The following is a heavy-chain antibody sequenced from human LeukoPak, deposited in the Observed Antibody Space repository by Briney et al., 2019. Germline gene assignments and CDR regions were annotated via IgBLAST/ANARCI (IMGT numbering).Heavy chain of an antibody. D-gene: IGHD2-21*01. CDR2: ITYRSSFI. Sequence: GGSLRLSCAASGFTFNTFWMSWVRQAPGRGLEWVSSITYRSSFIHYADSVKGRFTISRDNAKNSLYLQLDSLRAEDTAVYYCARGQFCGGDCFYFDNWGQGTLVTVSS. CDR1: GFTFNTFW. CDR3: ARGQFCGGDCFYFDN. V-gene: IGHV3-21*01. J-gene: IGHJ4*02.